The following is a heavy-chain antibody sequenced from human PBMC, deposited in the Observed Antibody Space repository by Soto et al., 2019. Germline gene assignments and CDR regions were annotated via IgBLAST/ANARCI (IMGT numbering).Heavy chain of an antibody. CDR1: GGSISSSSYY. D-gene: IGHD3-22*01. CDR2: IYYSGST. CDR3: ARHPLYYYDSSGYYFDY. J-gene: IGHJ4*02. Sequence: SETLSLTCTVSGGSISSSSYYWGWIRQPPGKGLEWIGSIYYSGSTYYNPSLKSRVTISVDTSKNQFSLKLSSVTAADTAVYYCARHPLYYYDSSGYYFDYWGQGILVTVSS. V-gene: IGHV4-39*01.